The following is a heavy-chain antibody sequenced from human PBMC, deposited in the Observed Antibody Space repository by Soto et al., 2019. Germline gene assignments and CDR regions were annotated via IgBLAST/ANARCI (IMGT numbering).Heavy chain of an antibody. V-gene: IGHV3-21*01. Sequence: LRLSCEGSGFTFSSYSMNWVRQAPGKGLEWVSSISSSGGYIYYADSVKGRSTISRDNAKNSLYLQMNSLRDEDTALYYCARDRQSTPWYAADYWGQGSLVTVSS. J-gene: IGHJ4*02. CDR3: ARDRQSTPWYAADY. D-gene: IGHD6-13*01. CDR2: ISSSGGYI. CDR1: GFTFSSYS.